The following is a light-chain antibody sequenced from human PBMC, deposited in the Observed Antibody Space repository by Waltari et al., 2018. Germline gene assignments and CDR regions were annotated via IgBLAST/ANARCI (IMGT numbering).Light chain of an antibody. CDR3: QQRSDWPLT. CDR2: ATY. CDR1: QSVSSY. J-gene: IGKJ4*01. V-gene: IGKV3-11*01. Sequence: EIVLTQSPATLSLSPGERATLACRDSQSVSSYLAWYQQKPGKAPRIVIYATYTMATGIPARFSGSGSGTDFTLTITSLEPEDFAVYYCQQRSDWPLTFGGGTKVEIK.